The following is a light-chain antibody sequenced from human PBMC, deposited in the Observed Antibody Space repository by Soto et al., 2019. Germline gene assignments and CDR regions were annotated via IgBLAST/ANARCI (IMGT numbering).Light chain of an antibody. V-gene: IGKV1-33*01. CDR3: QQYDNRIT. Sequence: DIQMTQSPSSLSASVGGRVTITCQASQDISNYLNWYQQKPGKAPKLLIYDASNLETGVPSRFSGSGSGTDFTFTISSLQPEDIATYYCQQYDNRITFGQGTRLEIK. J-gene: IGKJ5*01. CDR1: QDISNY. CDR2: DAS.